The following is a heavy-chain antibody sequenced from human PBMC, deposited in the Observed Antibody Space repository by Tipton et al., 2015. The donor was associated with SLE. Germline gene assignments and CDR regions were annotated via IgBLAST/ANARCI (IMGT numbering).Heavy chain of an antibody. J-gene: IGHJ4*02. D-gene: IGHD6-19*01. V-gene: IGHV4-39*07. CDR1: GGSISSSSYY. Sequence: TLSLTCTVSGGSISSSSYYWGWIRQSPGKGLEWIGSIYYSGITYYNPSLKSRVTISVDTSKNQFSLMVTSVTAADTAVYYCASSQWPATFDYWGQGTLVTVSS. CDR3: ASSQWPATFDY. CDR2: IYYSGIT.